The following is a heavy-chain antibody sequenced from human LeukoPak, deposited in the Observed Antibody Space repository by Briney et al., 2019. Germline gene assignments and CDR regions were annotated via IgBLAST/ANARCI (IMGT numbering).Heavy chain of an antibody. J-gene: IGHJ4*02. CDR3: ARDTRDY. CDR1: GFTFSSYA. CDR2: ISGRDSST. Sequence: QPGGSLRLSCAASGFTFSSYAMSWVRQAPGKGLEWVSAISGRDSSTYYADPVKGRFTISRDNFKNTLYLQMNSLRAEDAAVYYCARDTRDYWGQGTLVTVSS. V-gene: IGHV3-23*01.